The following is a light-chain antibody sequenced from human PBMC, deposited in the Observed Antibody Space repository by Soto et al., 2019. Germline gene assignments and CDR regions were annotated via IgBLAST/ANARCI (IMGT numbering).Light chain of an antibody. J-gene: IGLJ3*02. Sequence: QSALTQPPSASGSPGQSVTISCTGTSSDVGGYNYVSWYQQHPGKAPRLLLHEVTKRPSGVPARFSGSRSGNTASLTVSGLQAEDEADYYCSSHAGIINVVFGGGTKLTVL. CDR1: SSDVGGYNY. V-gene: IGLV2-8*01. CDR2: EVT. CDR3: SSHAGIINVV.